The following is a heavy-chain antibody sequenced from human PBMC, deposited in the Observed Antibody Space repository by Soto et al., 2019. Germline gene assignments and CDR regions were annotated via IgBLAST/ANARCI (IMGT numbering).Heavy chain of an antibody. CDR3: ARVISTSAHNCFDP. V-gene: IGHV1-18*04. J-gene: IGHJ5*02. Sequence: ASVKVSCKGFGYTFTSYGISWLRQAPGQGLEWMGWISAYNGNTNYAQKVQGRVTMTTDTSTSTVYMELRSLRSDDTVVYYCARVISTSAHNCFDPWGQGTLVTVSS. D-gene: IGHD6-6*01. CDR1: GYTFTSYG. CDR2: ISAYNGNT.